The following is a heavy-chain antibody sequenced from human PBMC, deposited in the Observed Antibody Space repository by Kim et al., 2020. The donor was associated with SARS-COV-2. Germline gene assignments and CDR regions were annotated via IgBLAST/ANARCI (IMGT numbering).Heavy chain of an antibody. Sequence: GRFTISRDNSKNTLYLQMNSLRAEDTAVYYCAKDRRYSSGWYPPEGGMDVWGQGTTVTVSS. D-gene: IGHD6-19*01. V-gene: IGHV3-30*02. CDR3: AKDRRYSSGWYPPEGGMDV. J-gene: IGHJ6*02.